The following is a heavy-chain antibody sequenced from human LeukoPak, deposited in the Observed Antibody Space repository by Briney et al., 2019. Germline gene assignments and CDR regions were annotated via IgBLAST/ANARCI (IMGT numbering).Heavy chain of an antibody. CDR1: GGSVSSDNYY. J-gene: IGHJ4*02. CDR3: ARRHYYNGRAYYFLDY. V-gene: IGHV4-61*01. Sequence: SETLSLTCAVSGGSVSSDNYYWTWIRQPPGKGLQWIGYISYSGSTNYNPSLKSRVTISLHTSKNQFSLRLSSLTAADTAVYYCARRHYYNGRAYYFLDYWGQGTLVTVSS. D-gene: IGHD3-22*01. CDR2: ISYSGST.